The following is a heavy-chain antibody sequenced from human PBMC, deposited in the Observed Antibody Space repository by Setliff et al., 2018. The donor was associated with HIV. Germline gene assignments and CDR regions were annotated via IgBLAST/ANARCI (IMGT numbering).Heavy chain of an antibody. CDR1: AGAIRSYY. J-gene: IGHJ3*02. V-gene: IGHV4-59*12. D-gene: IGHD5-12*01. Sequence: SETLSLTCTVSAGAIRSYYWSWIRQSPGKGLEWIGYIFYGGNANYSPSLKGRVTMSLDTSRNQFSLKLTSVTAVDTAVYYCASTGHIEIDPLQPFEIWGQGTMVTVSS. CDR2: IFYGGNA. CDR3: ASTGHIEIDPLQPFEI.